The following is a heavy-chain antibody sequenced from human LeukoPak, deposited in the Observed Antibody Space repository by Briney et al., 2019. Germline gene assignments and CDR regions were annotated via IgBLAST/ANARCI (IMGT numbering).Heavy chain of an antibody. D-gene: IGHD3-10*01. V-gene: IGHV1-2*06. CDR2: INPNSGGT. CDR3: ARVSMVRGTAPLLF. CDR1: GYTFTGYY. J-gene: IGHJ4*02. Sequence: ASVKVSCKASGYTFTGYYMHWVRQAPGQGLEWMGRINPNSGGTNYTQKFQGRVTMTRDTSISTAYMELSRLRSDDTAVYYYARVSMVRGTAPLLFWGQGTLVTVSS.